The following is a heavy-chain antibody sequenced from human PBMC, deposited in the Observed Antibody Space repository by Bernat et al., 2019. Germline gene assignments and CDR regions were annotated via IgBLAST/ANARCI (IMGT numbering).Heavy chain of an antibody. CDR1: GFTFSSSS. Sequence: QVQLVESGGGVVQPGRSLRLSCAASGFTFSSSSMHWVRQAPGKGLEWVAVITSDGTKKYYADSVKGRLTISRDNSKNTLSLQMNSLTAEDTAVYYCARDGGYSAGVNKQHWGQGTLVTVSS. D-gene: IGHD6-13*01. J-gene: IGHJ1*01. CDR3: ARDGGYSAGVNKQH. V-gene: IGHV3-30*01. CDR2: ITSDGTKK.